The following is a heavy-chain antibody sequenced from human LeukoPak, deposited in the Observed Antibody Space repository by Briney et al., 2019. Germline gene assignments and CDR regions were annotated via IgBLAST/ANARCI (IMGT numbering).Heavy chain of an antibody. V-gene: IGHV3-30*04. J-gene: IGHJ4*02. D-gene: IGHD3-10*01. CDR2: ISHDVKTT. CDR3: VKEAYHDWGSSPTFYFDY. Sequence: GGSLRLSCVASGFSFSDSVIHWVRQAPGKGLEWVAVISHDVKTTYYADSAKGRFTISRDNSRNTVFLQMNRLRPEDTAVYYCVKEAYHDWGSSPTFYFDYWGQGTRVTVSS. CDR1: GFSFSDSV.